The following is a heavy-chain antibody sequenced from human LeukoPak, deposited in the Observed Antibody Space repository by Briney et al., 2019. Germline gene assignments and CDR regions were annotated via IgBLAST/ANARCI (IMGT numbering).Heavy chain of an antibody. CDR2: IYYSGST. V-gene: IGHV4-39*01. J-gene: IGHJ6*03. Sequence: SETLSLTCTVSGGSISSSSYYWGWIRQPPGKGLEWIGSIYYSGSTYYNPSLKSRVTISVDTSKNQFSLKLSSVTAADTAVYYCASNFWSGYLYYYYYYMDVWGKGTTVTVSS. D-gene: IGHD3-3*01. CDR1: GGSISSSSYY. CDR3: ASNFWSGYLYYYYYYMDV.